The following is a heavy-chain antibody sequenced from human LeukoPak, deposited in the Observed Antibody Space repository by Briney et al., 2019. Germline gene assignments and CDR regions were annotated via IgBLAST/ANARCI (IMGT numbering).Heavy chain of an antibody. J-gene: IGHJ4*02. D-gene: IGHD6-13*01. CDR2: INHSGST. CDR3: ARAGSWYEYYFDY. Sequence: PETLSLTCAVYGGSFSGYYWSWIRQPPGKGLEWIGEINHSGSTNYNPSLKSRVTISVDTSKNQFSLKLSSVTAADTAVYYCARAGSWYEYYFDYWGQGTLVTVSS. CDR1: GGSFSGYY. V-gene: IGHV4-34*01.